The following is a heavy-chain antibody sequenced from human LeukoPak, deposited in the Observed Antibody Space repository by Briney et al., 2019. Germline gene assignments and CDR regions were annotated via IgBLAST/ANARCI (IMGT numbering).Heavy chain of an antibody. CDR3: APLILDTAMEYFDY. Sequence: SETLSLTCTVSGGSISSSSYYWGWIRQPPGKGLEWIGSIYYSGSTYYNPSLKSRDTISVDTSKNQFSLKLSSVTAADTAVYYCAPLILDTAMEYFDYWGQGTLVTVSS. CDR2: IYYSGST. CDR1: GGSISSSSYY. D-gene: IGHD5-18*01. V-gene: IGHV4-39*01. J-gene: IGHJ4*02.